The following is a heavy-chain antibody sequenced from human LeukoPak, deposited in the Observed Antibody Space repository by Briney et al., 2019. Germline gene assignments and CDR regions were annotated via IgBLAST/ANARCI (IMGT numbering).Heavy chain of an antibody. Sequence: SETLSLTCTVSGDSISNFYWSWIRQPAGKGLEWIGRIYTSGSTNYNPSLKSRVTMSVDTSKNQFSLKLSSVTAADTAVYYCARRAGGYSHPYDYWGQGILVTVSS. V-gene: IGHV4-4*07. CDR2: IYTSGST. J-gene: IGHJ4*02. CDR1: GDSISNFY. CDR3: ARRAGGYSHPYDY. D-gene: IGHD4-23*01.